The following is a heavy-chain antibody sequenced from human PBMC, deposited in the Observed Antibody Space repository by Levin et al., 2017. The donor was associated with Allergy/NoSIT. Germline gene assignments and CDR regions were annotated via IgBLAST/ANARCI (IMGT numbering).Heavy chain of an antibody. D-gene: IGHD6-19*01. Sequence: QTLSLTCTFSGFSLSTSGMCVSWIRQPPGKALEWLALIDWDDDKYYNTSLKTRLTISKDTSKNQVVLTMTKMDPVDTATYYCARVEKAGYSSGWLPNDAFDIWGQGTMVTVSS. CDR1: GFSLSTSGMC. CDR3: ARVEKAGYSSGWLPNDAFDI. J-gene: IGHJ3*02. V-gene: IGHV2-70*01. CDR2: IDWDDDK.